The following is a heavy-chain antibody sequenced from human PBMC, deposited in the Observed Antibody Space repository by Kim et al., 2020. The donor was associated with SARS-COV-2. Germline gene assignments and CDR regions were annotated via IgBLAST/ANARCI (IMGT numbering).Heavy chain of an antibody. D-gene: IGHD6-13*01. J-gene: IGHJ4*02. Sequence: AVSVKSRITNNPDTSKNQFSVQLNSVTPEDTAVYYCARTGMIAAADTFDYWGQGTLVTVSS. V-gene: IGHV6-1*01. CDR3: ARTGMIAAADTFDY.